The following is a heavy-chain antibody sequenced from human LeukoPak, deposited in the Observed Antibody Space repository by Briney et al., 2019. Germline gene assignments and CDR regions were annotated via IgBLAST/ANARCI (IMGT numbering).Heavy chain of an antibody. J-gene: IGHJ4*02. CDR2: ISYDGSNK. CDR1: GFTFSSYG. CDR3: AKEGYSGYDYGGFDY. V-gene: IGHV3-30*18. D-gene: IGHD5-12*01. Sequence: PGRSLSFSCAASGFTFSSYGMHWVRQAPGKGLEWVAVISYDGSNKYYADSVKGRFTISRDNSKNTLYLQMNSLRAEDTAVYYCAKEGYSGYDYGGFDYWGQGTLVTVSS.